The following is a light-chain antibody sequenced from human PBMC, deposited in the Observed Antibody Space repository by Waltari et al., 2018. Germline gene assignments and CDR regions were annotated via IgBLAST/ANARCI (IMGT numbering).Light chain of an antibody. Sequence: DIEMTQSPSTLPASVGDTVTITCRASQSISSWLAWYQQKPGKDPKLLIYKASSLESGVPSRCSGSGSGTEFTLTISSLQPDDFATYYCQQAGAFGGGTKVEIK. CDR2: KAS. CDR1: QSISSW. J-gene: IGKJ4*01. CDR3: QQAGA. V-gene: IGKV1-5*03.